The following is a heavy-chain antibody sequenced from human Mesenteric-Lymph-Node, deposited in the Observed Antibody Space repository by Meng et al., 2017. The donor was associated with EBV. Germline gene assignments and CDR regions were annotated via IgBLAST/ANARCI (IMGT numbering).Heavy chain of an antibody. V-gene: IGHV4-34*12. CDR3: ARRPTGIDY. CDR1: GGSLSGAY. CDR2: IIHGGSP. D-gene: IGHD2-8*02. Sequence: QGQQKPVGAGMLEPSGALAPTRAVNGGSLSGAYWNWNRQPPGKGLEWIGEIIHGGSPSYNPSLKSRVTISIDTSKNQLSLMLSSVTAADTAVYYCARRPTGIDYWGQGTLVTVSS. J-gene: IGHJ4*02.